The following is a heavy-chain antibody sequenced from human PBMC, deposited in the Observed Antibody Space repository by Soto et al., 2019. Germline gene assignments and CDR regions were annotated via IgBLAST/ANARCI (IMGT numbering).Heavy chain of an antibody. CDR3: ARGDETVVLPGLFDF. Sequence: EVQLVESGGGLVQPGGSLRLSCAASGFTFSTYAMNWVRQAPGKGLEWVSYITGGDKTKYYADSVRGRFAISRDNAKNSLYLQMNSLRAEDTAVYFCARGDETVVLPGLFDFWGQGTLVSVSS. J-gene: IGHJ4*02. CDR2: ITGGDKTK. CDR1: GFTFSTYA. V-gene: IGHV3-48*01. D-gene: IGHD2-2*01.